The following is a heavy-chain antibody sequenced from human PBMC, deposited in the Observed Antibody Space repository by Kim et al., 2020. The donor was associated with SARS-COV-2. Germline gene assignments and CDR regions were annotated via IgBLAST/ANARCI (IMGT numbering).Heavy chain of an antibody. J-gene: IGHJ4*02. CDR2: ST. D-gene: IGHD3-10*01. Sequence: STYSNPSLKSRVTISVDTSKNQFSLKLSSVTAADTAVYYCGALRFGELRDWGQGTLVTVSS. CDR3: GALRFGELRD. V-gene: IGHV4-39*01.